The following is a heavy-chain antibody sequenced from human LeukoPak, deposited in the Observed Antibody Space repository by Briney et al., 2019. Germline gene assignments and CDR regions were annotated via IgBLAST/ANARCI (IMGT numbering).Heavy chain of an antibody. CDR3: ARESTRERPGC. Sequence: ASVKVSCKASGYTFTSYAMNWVRQAPGQGLEWMGWINGGDGDTRYSQNLQDRLTITRDTSATTAYMELSSLRSEDTAVYFCARESTRERPGCWGQGTLVTVSS. J-gene: IGHJ4*02. V-gene: IGHV1-3*01. D-gene: IGHD5/OR15-5a*01. CDR2: INGGDGDT. CDR1: GYTFTSYA.